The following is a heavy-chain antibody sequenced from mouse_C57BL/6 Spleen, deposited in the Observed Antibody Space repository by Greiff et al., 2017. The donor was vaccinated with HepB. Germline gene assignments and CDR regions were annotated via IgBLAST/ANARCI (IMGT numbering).Heavy chain of an antibody. J-gene: IGHJ3*01. D-gene: IGHD1-1*01. CDR1: GYTFTSYW. Sequence: QVQLQQPGAELVKPGASVKLSCKASGYTFTSYWMQWVKQRPGQGLEWIGEIDPSDSYTNYNQKFKGTATLTVDTSSSTAYMQLSSLTSEDSAVYYCARGNYYGSSQAWFAYWGQGTLVTVSA. CDR2: IDPSDSYT. CDR3: ARGNYYGSSQAWFAY. V-gene: IGHV1-50*01.